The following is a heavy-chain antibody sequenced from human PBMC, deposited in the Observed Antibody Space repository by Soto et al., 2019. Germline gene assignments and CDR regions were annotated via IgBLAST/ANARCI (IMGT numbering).Heavy chain of an antibody. J-gene: IGHJ4*02. V-gene: IGHV1-69*13. CDR3: ARDHTGIVGATTYDY. D-gene: IGHD1-26*01. CDR2: IIPIFGTA. Sequence: ASVKVSCKASGGTFSSYAISWVRQAPGQGLEWMGGIIPIFGTANYAQKFQGRVTITADESTSTAYMELSSLRSEDTAVYYCARDHTGIVGATTYDYWGQGTLVTVSS. CDR1: GGTFSSYA.